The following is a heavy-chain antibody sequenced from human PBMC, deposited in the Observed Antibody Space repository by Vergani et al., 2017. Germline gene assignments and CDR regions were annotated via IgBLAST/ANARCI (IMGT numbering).Heavy chain of an antibody. Sequence: QVHLVESGGGVVQPGRSLRLSCVVSGFTSSYYGMHWVRQAPGKGLEWVAVISHDVTQKYYAASVKGRFTISRDNSKSTLYLQMNSLRTEDTAVYYCATKSCGTPGCQIGYFREWGQGTLVTVSS. CDR2: ISHDVTQK. V-gene: IGHV3-30*03. D-gene: IGHD1-1*01. CDR1: GFTSSYYG. CDR3: ATKSCGTPGCQIGYFRE. J-gene: IGHJ1*01.